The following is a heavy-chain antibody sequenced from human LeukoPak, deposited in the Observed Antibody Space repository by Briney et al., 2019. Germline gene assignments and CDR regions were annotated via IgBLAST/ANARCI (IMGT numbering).Heavy chain of an antibody. Sequence: SVKVSCKASGGTFSSYAISWVRQAPGQGLEWMGGIIPIFGTANYAQKFQGRVTITTDESTSTAYMELSSLRSEDTAVYYCAKMSGSSGYYEYFQQWGQGTLVTVSS. CDR3: AKMSGSSGYYEYFQQ. J-gene: IGHJ1*01. V-gene: IGHV1-69*05. CDR2: IIPIFGTA. CDR1: GGTFSSYA. D-gene: IGHD3-22*01.